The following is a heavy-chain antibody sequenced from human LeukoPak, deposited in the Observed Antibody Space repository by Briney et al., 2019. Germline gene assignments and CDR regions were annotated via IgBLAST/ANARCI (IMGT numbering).Heavy chain of an antibody. Sequence: SETLSLTCAVYGGSFSGYYWSWIRQPPGKGLEWIGEINHSGSTNYNPSLKSRVTISVDTSKNQFSLKLSSVTAADTAVYYCAIPTGDINYWGQGTLVTVSS. CDR3: AIPTGDINY. CDR2: INHSGST. J-gene: IGHJ4*02. D-gene: IGHD7-27*01. CDR1: GGSFSGYY. V-gene: IGHV4-34*01.